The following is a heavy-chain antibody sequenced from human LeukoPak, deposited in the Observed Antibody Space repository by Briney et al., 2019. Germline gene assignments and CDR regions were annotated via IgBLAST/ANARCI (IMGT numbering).Heavy chain of an antibody. CDR3: ARAGGFLEWHSEKYYFDY. V-gene: IGHV3-30*03. Sequence: GRSLRLSCAASGFTFSTYGMHWVRQAPGKGLEWVAVISYDGSDKYYADSGKGRFTISRDNSQNTLYLQMNSLRSEDTAVYYCARAGGFLEWHSEKYYFDYWGQGALVTVSS. J-gene: IGHJ4*02. CDR1: GFTFSTYG. CDR2: ISYDGSDK. D-gene: IGHD3-3*01.